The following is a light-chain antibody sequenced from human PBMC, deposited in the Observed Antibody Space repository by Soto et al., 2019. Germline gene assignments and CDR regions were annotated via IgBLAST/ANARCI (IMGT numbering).Light chain of an antibody. Sequence: LTQSPGTLSLSPGERATLSCRASHSVSRTYLAWYQQKPGQAPRLLIYGASDRATGTPDRFSGSGSGTDFTLTISRLEPEDSAVYYCQPFDDSVTFGQGTRLEIK. CDR1: HSVSRTY. J-gene: IGKJ5*01. V-gene: IGKV3-20*01. CDR3: QPFDDSVT. CDR2: GAS.